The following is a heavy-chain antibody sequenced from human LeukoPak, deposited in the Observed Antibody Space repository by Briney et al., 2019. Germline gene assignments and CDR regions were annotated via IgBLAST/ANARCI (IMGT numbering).Heavy chain of an antibody. Sequence: PSETLSLTCAISGDSISSGGYSWSWIRQPPGQGLEWIGYIYHSGSTYYNPSLKSRVTISVDRSKNQFSLKLRSVTAADTDVYYCARVRYSSSSAGEVDYWGQGTLVTVSS. CDR3: ARVRYSSSSAGEVDY. D-gene: IGHD6-13*01. CDR2: IYHSGST. CDR1: GDSISSGGYS. V-gene: IGHV4-30-2*01. J-gene: IGHJ4*02.